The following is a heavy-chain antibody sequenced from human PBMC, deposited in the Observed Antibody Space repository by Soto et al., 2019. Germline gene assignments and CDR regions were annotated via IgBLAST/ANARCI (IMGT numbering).Heavy chain of an antibody. CDR2: IYYSGST. Sequence: QLQLQESGPGLVKPSETLSLTCTVSGGSISSSSYYWGWIRQPPGKGLEWIGSIYYSGSTYYNPSLKSRVTISVDTSKNQFSLKLSSVTAADTAVYYCARRAQEGYSNHNYVYYFDYWGQGTLVTVSS. J-gene: IGHJ4*02. CDR1: GGSISSSSYY. D-gene: IGHD4-4*01. V-gene: IGHV4-39*01. CDR3: ARRAQEGYSNHNYVYYFDY.